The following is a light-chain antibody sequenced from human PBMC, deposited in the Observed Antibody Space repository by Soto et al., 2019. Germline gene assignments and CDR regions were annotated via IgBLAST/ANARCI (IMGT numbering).Light chain of an antibody. V-gene: IGLV2-11*01. CDR2: DVS. CDR3: CSYAGSWVVV. Sequence: QSALTQPRSVSGSPGQSVTISCTGTSSDVGGYNYVSWYQQHPGKAPKLMIYDVSKRPSGVPDRFSGSKSGNTASLTISGLQAEDEADYYCCSYAGSWVVVFGGGTKLTVL. CDR1: SSDVGGYNY. J-gene: IGLJ2*01.